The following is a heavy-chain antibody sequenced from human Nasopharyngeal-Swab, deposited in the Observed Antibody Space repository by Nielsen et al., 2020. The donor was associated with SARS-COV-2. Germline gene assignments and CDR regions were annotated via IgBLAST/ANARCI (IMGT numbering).Heavy chain of an antibody. D-gene: IGHD3-22*01. CDR3: ASTPLDSSGYYYAFHY. CDR2: ISYDGSNK. CDR1: GLTFRRYA. V-gene: IGHV3-30-3*01. J-gene: IGHJ4*02. Sequence: SLTLFCAASGLTFRRYAMHWVRQAPGKGLEWVAVISYDGSNKYYADSVKGRFTISRDISKNTLYLQMNSLRAEDTAVFYCASTPLDSSGYYYAFHYWGRGTLVTVSS.